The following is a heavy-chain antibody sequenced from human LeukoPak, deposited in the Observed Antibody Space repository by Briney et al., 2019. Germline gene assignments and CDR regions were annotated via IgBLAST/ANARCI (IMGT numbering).Heavy chain of an antibody. Sequence: SETLSLTCTLSGGSVSDYYWSWIRQSPGKGLECIGYIYYTGSTTYNPSLKSRVTISVDTSKNQFSLKLSSVTAADTAVYYCARETSQKGAHYMDVWGKGTTVTISS. D-gene: IGHD3-16*01. J-gene: IGHJ6*03. CDR2: IYYTGST. CDR1: GGSVSDYY. CDR3: ARETSQKGAHYMDV. V-gene: IGHV4-59*02.